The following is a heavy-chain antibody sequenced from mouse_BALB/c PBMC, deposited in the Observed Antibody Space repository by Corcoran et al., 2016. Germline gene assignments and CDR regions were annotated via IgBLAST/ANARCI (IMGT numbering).Heavy chain of an antibody. CDR3: ARVYYHARYFDV. J-gene: IGHJ1*01. CDR1: GFNIKDTY. D-gene: IGHD1-1*01. V-gene: IGHV14-3*02. Sequence: EVQLQQSGAELVKPGASVKLSCTASGFNIKDTYMHWVKQRPEQGLEWIGRIDPANGNTKYDPKFQGKATITADTSSNTAYLQLSSLTSEDTAVYYCARVYYHARYFDVWGAGTTVTVSS. CDR2: IDPANGNT.